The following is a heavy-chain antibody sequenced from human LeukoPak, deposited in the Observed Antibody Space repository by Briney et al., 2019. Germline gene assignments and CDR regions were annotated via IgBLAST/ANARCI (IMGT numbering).Heavy chain of an antibody. V-gene: IGHV1-46*01. CDR3: ARASGRGSGIGNYMDV. CDR1: GYTFTTYY. Sequence: ASVKVSCKASGYTFTTYYMNWVRQAPGQGLEWMGIINPSGGSATYPQKFQGRVTMTRDMSTSTVYMELSSLTSEDTAVYYCARASGRGSGIGNYMDVWGKGTTVTISS. J-gene: IGHJ6*03. D-gene: IGHD3-10*01. CDR2: INPSGGSA.